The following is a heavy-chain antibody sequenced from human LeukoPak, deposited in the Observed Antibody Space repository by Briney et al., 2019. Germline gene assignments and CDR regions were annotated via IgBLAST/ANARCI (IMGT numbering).Heavy chain of an antibody. CDR3: ARGGGSYYNY. V-gene: IGHV3-23*01. J-gene: IGHJ4*02. CDR1: GFTFSSYA. CDR2: ISGSGGST. D-gene: IGHD1-26*01. Sequence: GGSLRLSCAASGFTFSSYAMSWVRQAPGKGLEWVSAISGSGGSTYYADSVKGRFTISRDNAKNSLYLQMNSLRAEDTAVYYCARGGGSYYNYWGQGTLVTVSS.